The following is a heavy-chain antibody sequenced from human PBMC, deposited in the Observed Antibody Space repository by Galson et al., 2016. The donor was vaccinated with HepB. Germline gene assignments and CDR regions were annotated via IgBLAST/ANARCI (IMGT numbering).Heavy chain of an antibody. CDR3: AREQDYGDYRTADY. D-gene: IGHD4-17*01. CDR1: GFSFSSCG. J-gene: IGHJ4*02. CDR2: TTYDGDNK. V-gene: IGHV3-33*05. Sequence: SLRLSCATSGFSFSSCGMHWVRQAPGRGLEWVAVTTYDGDNKYYADSVKGRFTISRDKSKSTLYLEMSSLRAEDTAVYYCAREQDYGDYRTADYWGQGTLVTVAS.